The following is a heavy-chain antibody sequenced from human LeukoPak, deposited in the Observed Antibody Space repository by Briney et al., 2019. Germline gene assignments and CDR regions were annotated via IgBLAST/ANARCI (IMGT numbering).Heavy chain of an antibody. J-gene: IGHJ3*02. CDR2: ISSSSSTI. Sequence: GGSLRLSCAASGFTFSSYSMNWVRQAPGKGLEWVSYISSSSSTIYYADSVKGRFTISRDSSKNTVYLQMNSLRAEDTAVYYCAKDIVVVPAAGGAFDIWGQGTMVTVSS. D-gene: IGHD2-2*01. CDR1: GFTFSSYS. CDR3: AKDIVVVPAAGGAFDI. V-gene: IGHV3-48*01.